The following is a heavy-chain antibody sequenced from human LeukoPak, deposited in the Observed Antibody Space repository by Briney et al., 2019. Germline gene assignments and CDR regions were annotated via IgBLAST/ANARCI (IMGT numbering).Heavy chain of an antibody. V-gene: IGHV4-34*01. Sequence: SETLSLTCAVYGGSFSGYYWSWIRQPPGKGLEWIGEINHSGSTNYNPSLKSRVTISVDTSKNQFSLKLSSVTAADTAVYYCARLPPGNYYGSGSYYRSVYFDYWGQGTLVTVSS. J-gene: IGHJ4*02. D-gene: IGHD3-10*01. CDR1: GGSFSGYY. CDR2: INHSGST. CDR3: ARLPPGNYYGSGSYYRSVYFDY.